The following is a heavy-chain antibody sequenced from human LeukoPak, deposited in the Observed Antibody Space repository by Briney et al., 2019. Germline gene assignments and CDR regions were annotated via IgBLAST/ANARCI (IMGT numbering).Heavy chain of an antibody. D-gene: IGHD6-6*01. CDR2: ISSSSSYI. CDR1: GFNFSRYM. V-gene: IGHV3-21*01. J-gene: IGHJ4*02. CDR3: AREDYSSSLVDY. Sequence: GGSLRLSCAASGFNFSRYMLSWVRQAPGKGLEWVSSISSSSSYIYYADSVKGRFTISRDNAKNSLYLQMNSLRAEDTAVYYCAREDYSSSLVDYWGQGTLVTVSS.